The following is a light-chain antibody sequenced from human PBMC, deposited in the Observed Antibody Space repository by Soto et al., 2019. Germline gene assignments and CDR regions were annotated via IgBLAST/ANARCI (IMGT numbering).Light chain of an antibody. CDR1: QTVSSNY. Sequence: EIILTQSPDTLSLSPGERATLSCRASQTVSSNYLAWCQQRPGQAPRLLIYGASTRAAGIPDRFSGSGSGTDFTLTITRLEPEDSAVYYCQQRSKWPPITFGQGTRLEIK. CDR3: QQRSKWPPIT. CDR2: GAS. J-gene: IGKJ5*01. V-gene: IGKV3D-20*02.